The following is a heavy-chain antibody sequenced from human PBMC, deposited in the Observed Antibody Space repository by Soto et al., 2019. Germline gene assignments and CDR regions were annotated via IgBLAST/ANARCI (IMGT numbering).Heavy chain of an antibody. V-gene: IGHV1-18*04. J-gene: IGHJ6*02. D-gene: IGHD1-1*01. Sequence: QVQLVQSGAEVKKPGASVTVSCKASGYTFTSYGISWVRQAPGQGLEWMGWIRAYNGNTKDALKFQGRVTMSTDTSTSTGYMELRSLRSDDTAVYYCVRQSTLMAFEHYGLDVWGQGTTVTVCS. CDR2: IRAYNGNT. CDR3: VRQSTLMAFEHYGLDV. CDR1: GYTFTSYG.